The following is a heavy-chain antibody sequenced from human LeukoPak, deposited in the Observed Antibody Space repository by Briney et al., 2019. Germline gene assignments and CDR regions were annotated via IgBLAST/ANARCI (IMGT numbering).Heavy chain of an antibody. CDR3: ARALNYYDSSGYFDY. J-gene: IGHJ4*02. Sequence: ASVKVSCKASGGTFSSYAISWVRQAPGQGLEWMGRIIPILGIANYAQKFQGRVTITADKSTSTAYMELSSLRSEDTAVYYCARALNYYDSSGYFDYWGQGTLVTVSS. D-gene: IGHD3-22*01. CDR2: IIPILGIA. V-gene: IGHV1-69*04. CDR1: GGTFSSYA.